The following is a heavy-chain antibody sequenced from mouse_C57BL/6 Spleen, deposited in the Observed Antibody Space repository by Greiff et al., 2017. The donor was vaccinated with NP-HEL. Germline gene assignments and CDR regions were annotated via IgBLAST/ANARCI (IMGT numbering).Heavy chain of an antibody. V-gene: IGHV5-6*02. CDR1: GFTFSSYG. J-gene: IGHJ2*01. CDR3: ASLITTVVATGYFDY. D-gene: IGHD1-1*01. CDR2: ISSGGSYT. Sequence: EVKLVESGGDLVKPGGSLKLSCAASGFTFSSYGMSWVRQTPDKRLEWVATISSGGSYTYYPDSVKGRFTISRDNAKNTLYLQMSSLKSEDTAMYYCASLITTVVATGYFDYWGQGTTLTVSS.